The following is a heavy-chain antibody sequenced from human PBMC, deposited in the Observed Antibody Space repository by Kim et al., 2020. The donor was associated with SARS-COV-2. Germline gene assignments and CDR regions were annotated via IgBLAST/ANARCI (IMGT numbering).Heavy chain of an antibody. CDR3: ARSLVTMVRGVYYISDYYYYYGMDV. CDR2: ISYDGSNK. CDR1: GFTFSSYA. Sequence: GGSLRLSCAASGFTFSSYAMHWVRQAPGKGLEWVAVISYDGSNKYYADSVKGRFTISRDNSKNTLYLQMNSLRAEDTAVYYCARSLVTMVRGVYYISDYYYYYGMDVWGQGTTVTVSS. J-gene: IGHJ6*02. D-gene: IGHD3-10*01. V-gene: IGHV3-30*04.